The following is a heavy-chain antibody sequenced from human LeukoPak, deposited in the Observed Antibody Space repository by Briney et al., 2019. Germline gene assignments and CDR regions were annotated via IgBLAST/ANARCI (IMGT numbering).Heavy chain of an antibody. D-gene: IGHD3-10*01. CDR1: GVTFSDYP. Sequence: SVKVSCKASGVTFSDYPISWVRQAPGQGPEWMGWIVPRFAAADYAQQFQGRVTITADMYTTTAYMELSRLTSDDTAIYYCAGGYGSGVMSPYALDVWGTGTTVVVSS. CDR3: AGGYGSGVMSPYALDV. J-gene: IGHJ6*04. CDR2: IVPRFAAA. V-gene: IGHV1-69*06.